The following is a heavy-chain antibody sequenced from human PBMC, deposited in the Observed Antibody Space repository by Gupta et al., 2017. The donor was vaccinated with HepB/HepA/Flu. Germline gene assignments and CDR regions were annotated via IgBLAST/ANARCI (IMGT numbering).Heavy chain of an antibody. Sequence: EVQLLESGGGLVQPGGSLRLSCEASGFTFSSYAMSWVRQAPGKGLEWVSGISGSGATTYYADSVKGRFTIFRDNSNNTLYLQMNSPRGEDTAVYYCAKDITSSSACYAFDHWGQGTLVTVPS. CDR1: GFTFSSYA. D-gene: IGHD2-2*01. V-gene: IGHV3-23*01. CDR3: AKDITSSSACYAFDH. CDR2: ISGSGATT. J-gene: IGHJ4*02.